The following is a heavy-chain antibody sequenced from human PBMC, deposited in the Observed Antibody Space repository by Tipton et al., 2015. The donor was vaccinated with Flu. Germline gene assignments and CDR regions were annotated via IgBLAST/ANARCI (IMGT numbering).Heavy chain of an antibody. V-gene: IGHV1-69*15. CDR2: IIPIFGTA. J-gene: IGHJ4*02. D-gene: IGHD3-22*01. CDR3: ARGLDINYYDSSGGYYVDY. CDR1: GGTFSSYA. Sequence: QSGAEVKKPGSSVKVSCKASGGTFSSYAISWVRQAPGQGLEWMGRIIPIFGTANYAQKFQGRVTITADESTSTAYMELSSLRSEDTAVYYCARGLDINYYDSSGGYYVDYGGQRTLVTVSS.